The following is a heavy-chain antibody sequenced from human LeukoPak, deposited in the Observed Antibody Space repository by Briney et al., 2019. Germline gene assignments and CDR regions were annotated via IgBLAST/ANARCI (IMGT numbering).Heavy chain of an antibody. V-gene: IGHV3-9*03. CDR3: TKGGGGRLIYYYYMDV. D-gene: IGHD3-16*01. CDR2: ITWTSNSI. J-gene: IGHJ6*03. Sequence: GGSLRLSSAASGFIFADDVMHTGRQAPGQGVGGGSGITWTSNSINYADSVKGRFTISRDNAKNSLYMQMNSLRAEDMALYYCTKGGGGRLIYYYYMDVWGQGTPVTVSS. CDR1: GFIFADDV.